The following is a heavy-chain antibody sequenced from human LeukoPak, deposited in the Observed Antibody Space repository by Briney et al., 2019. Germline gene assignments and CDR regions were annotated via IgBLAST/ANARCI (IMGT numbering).Heavy chain of an antibody. J-gene: IGHJ4*02. V-gene: IGHV3-23*01. Sequence: AGGSLRLSCVASGFTFSSYAMSWVRQAPGKGLEWVSAISGSGGSTYYADSVKGRFTISRDNSKNTLYLQMNSLRAEDTAVYYCAKAAKGGDIVVVPAAILGVPLDYWGQGTLVTVSS. CDR1: GFTFSSYA. D-gene: IGHD2-2*01. CDR2: ISGSGGST. CDR3: AKAAKGGDIVVVPAAILGVPLDY.